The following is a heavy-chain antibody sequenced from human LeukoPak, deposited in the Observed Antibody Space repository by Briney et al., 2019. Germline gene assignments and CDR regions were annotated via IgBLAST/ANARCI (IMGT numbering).Heavy chain of an antibody. J-gene: IGHJ4*02. CDR3: ARQSDYYGSGSYYPYYFDY. CDR2: INHSGST. Sequence: SETLSLICAVYGGSFSGYYWSWIRQPPGKGLEWIGEINHSGSTNYNPSLKSRVTISVDTSKNQFSLKLSSVTAADTAVYYCARQSDYYGSGSYYPYYFDYWGQGTLVTVSS. V-gene: IGHV4-34*01. D-gene: IGHD3-10*01. CDR1: GGSFSGYY.